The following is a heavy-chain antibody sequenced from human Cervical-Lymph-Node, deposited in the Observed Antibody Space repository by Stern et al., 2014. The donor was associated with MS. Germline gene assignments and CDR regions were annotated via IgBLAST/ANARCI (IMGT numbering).Heavy chain of an antibody. CDR3: TRAFFGSQFGY. CDR2: IIAGNGDT. D-gene: IGHD3-3*01. Sequence: QVQLVQSGAEVKKPAASVKVACEASGYTFSSFAIHWVRQVPGQRLEWLGWIIAGNGDTKYSQKFQDRVTITRDTSANTAYMEMSSLTSEDTAIYYCTRAFFGSQFGYWGQGTLVTVSS. CDR1: GYTFSSFA. J-gene: IGHJ4*02. V-gene: IGHV1-3*01.